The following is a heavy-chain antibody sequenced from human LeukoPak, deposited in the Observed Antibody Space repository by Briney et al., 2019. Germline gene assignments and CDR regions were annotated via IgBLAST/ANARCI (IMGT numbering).Heavy chain of an antibody. V-gene: IGHV3-30*02. CDR1: GFTSSSYG. CDR2: IRYDGNNK. CDR3: AKAQPATGYCSGGSCYGVDS. Sequence: AGGSLTLSCAASGFTSSSYGLHWVRQAPGKGLEWVAFIRYDGNNKYYADSVKGRFTISRDNSNNRLYLQMNSLRAEDTSVYYCAKAQPATGYCSGGSCYGVDSWGQGTLVTVSS. D-gene: IGHD2-15*01. J-gene: IGHJ4*02.